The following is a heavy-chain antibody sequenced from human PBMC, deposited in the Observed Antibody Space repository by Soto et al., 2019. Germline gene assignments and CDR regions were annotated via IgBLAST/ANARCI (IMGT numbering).Heavy chain of an antibody. CDR2: IYYSGST. J-gene: IGHJ6*02. CDR3: ASSNIAAAGFYYYGMDV. Sequence: SETLSLTCAVSGDSISSYYWSWIRQPPGKGLEWIGYIYYSGSTNYNPSLKSRVTISVDTSKNQFSLNLSSVTAADTAVYYCASSNIAAAGFYYYGMDVWGRGTTVTVSS. CDR1: GDSISSYY. V-gene: IGHV4-59*01. D-gene: IGHD6-13*01.